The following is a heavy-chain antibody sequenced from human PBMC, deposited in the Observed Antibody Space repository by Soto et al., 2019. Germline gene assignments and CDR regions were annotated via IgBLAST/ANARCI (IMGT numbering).Heavy chain of an antibody. CDR3: AHRPPPPYDILTGYYYFDY. V-gene: IGHV2-5*02. Sequence: SGPTLVNPTQTLTLTCTFSGFSLSTSGVGVGWIRQPPGKALEWLALIYWDDDKRYSSSLKSRLTITNDTSKNQVVLTMTNMDPVDTATYYCAHRPPPPYDILTGYYYFDYWGQGTLVTVSS. CDR2: IYWDDDK. D-gene: IGHD3-9*01. J-gene: IGHJ4*02. CDR1: GFSLSTSGVG.